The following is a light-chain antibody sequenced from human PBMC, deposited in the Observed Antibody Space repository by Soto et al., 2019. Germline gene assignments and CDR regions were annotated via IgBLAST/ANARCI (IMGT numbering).Light chain of an antibody. V-gene: IGKV1-5*01. CDR1: QSIRSW. J-gene: IGKJ1*01. CDR3: QHNNGYSWT. CDR2: DAS. Sequence: DIQMTQSPSTLSASVGARVTITCRASQSIRSWLAWYQQKPGKAPKVLIYDASSLESGVPSRFSGSGSGTEFTLTISSLQPDDFATYYCQHNNGYSWTFGQGTRWIS.